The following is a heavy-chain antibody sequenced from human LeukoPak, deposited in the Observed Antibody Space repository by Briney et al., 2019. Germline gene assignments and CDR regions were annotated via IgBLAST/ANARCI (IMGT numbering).Heavy chain of an antibody. V-gene: IGHV4-4*07. J-gene: IGHJ4*02. CDR2: IYTSGSS. Sequence: SETLSLTCTVSGCSISSYYWSWIRQPAGKGLEWIGRIYTSGSSNYNTSLKSRVTMSVDTSKNQFSLKLSAVTAADTAVYYCAREPRLHWGFDYWGQGTLFTVSS. CDR3: AREPRLHWGFDY. CDR1: GCSISSYY. D-gene: IGHD7-27*01.